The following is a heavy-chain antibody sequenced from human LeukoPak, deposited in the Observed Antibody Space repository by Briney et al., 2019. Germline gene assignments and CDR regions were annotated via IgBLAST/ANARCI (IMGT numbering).Heavy chain of an antibody. D-gene: IGHD5-12*01. CDR1: GFTFSTYA. CDR2: ISYDGTNK. Sequence: PGKSLTLSCTASGFTFSTYAMHWVRQAPGKGLEWVAVISYDGTNKYYAGSVQGRFTISRDNSKNTVYLQMTSLRTEDTALYYCQSRSILATPDDYWGQGTLVTVSS. CDR3: QSRSILATPDDY. V-gene: IGHV3-30*04. J-gene: IGHJ4*02.